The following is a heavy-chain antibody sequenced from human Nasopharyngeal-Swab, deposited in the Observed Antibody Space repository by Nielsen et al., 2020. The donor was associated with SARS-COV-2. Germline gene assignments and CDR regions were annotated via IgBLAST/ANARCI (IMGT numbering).Heavy chain of an antibody. CDR1: GGSISSYY. CDR3: ARWGVDCSTTSCNDAFDI. V-gene: IGHV4-59*08. CDR2: IYDSGST. J-gene: IGHJ3*02. Sequence: SETLSLTCSVSGGSISSYYWNWIRQFPGKGLEWLGYIYDSGSTHYNPSLKSRVAISVDTSKNQFSLKLTSVTAADTAVYYCARWGVDCSTTSCNDAFDIWGQGAVVTVSS. D-gene: IGHD2-2*01.